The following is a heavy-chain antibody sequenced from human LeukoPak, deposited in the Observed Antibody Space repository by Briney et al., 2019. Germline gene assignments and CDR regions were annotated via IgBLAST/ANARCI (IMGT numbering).Heavy chain of an antibody. CDR3: IVFGDSNH. CDR2: IHTSGDT. V-gene: IGHV3-53*01. J-gene: IGHJ5*02. D-gene: IGHD4-17*01. Sequence: GGSLRLSCAASGFAVRSNYMSWVRQAPGKGLEWVSAIHTSGDTCYADSVKGRFTISRDTSKNTLYLQINSLRVEDTAVYYCIVFGDSNHWGQGTLVTVSS. CDR1: GFAVRSNY.